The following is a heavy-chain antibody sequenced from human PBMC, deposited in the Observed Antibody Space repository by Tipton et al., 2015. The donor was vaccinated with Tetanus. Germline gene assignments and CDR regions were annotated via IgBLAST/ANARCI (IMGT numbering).Heavy chain of an antibody. CDR2: INSSAGTT. D-gene: IGHD3-22*01. V-gene: IGHV1-46*01. Sequence: QLVQSGAEVKKPGASVKVSCRASGYTFTNYYMHWVRQAPGQGLERMGVINSSAGTTRYEQKFQGRVIMTRDTSTTTVYMELNSLRSEDTAVFYCARSYDFYDSTGYTDDGMDVWGQGTSVTVSS. CDR1: GYTFTNYY. J-gene: IGHJ6*02. CDR3: ARSYDFYDSTGYTDDGMDV.